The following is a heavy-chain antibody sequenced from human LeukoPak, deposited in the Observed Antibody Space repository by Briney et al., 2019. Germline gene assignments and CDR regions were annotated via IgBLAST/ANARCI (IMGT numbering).Heavy chain of an antibody. CDR1: GFTFSSYA. CDR3: AKRIWSKDY. J-gene: IGHJ4*02. Sequence: PGGSLRLSCAASGFTFSSYAMHWVRQAPGKGLEWVAVISYDGSNKYYADSVKGRFTISRDNSKNTLYLQMNSLRAEDTAVYYCAKRIWSKDYWGQGTLVTVSS. CDR2: ISYDGSNK. D-gene: IGHD3-3*01. V-gene: IGHV3-30-3*02.